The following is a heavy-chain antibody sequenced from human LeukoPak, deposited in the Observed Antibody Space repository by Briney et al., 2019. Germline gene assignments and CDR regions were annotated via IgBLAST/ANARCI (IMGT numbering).Heavy chain of an antibody. CDR2: IYTSGST. CDR1: GGSISSYY. D-gene: IGHD3-10*01. CDR3: ARDQYYYGSGTPFDP. J-gene: IGHJ5*02. Sequence: SETLSLTCTVSGGSISSYYWSWIRQPAGKGLEWIGRIYTSGSTNYNPSLKSRVTMSVDTSKNQFSLKLNSVTAADTAVYYRARDQYYYGSGTPFDPWGQGTLVTVSS. V-gene: IGHV4-4*07.